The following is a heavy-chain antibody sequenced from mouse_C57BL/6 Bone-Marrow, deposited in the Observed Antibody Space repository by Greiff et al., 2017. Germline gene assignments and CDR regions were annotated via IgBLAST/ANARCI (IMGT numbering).Heavy chain of an antibody. D-gene: IGHD1-1*01. CDR3: ASYYYGSSYDWYFGV. CDR1: GYTFTSYW. Sequence: QVQLQQPGAELVKPGASVKMSCKASGYTFTSYWITWVKQRPGQGLEWIGDIYPGSGSTNYNEKFKSKATLTVDTSSSTAYMQLSSLTSEDSAVYYCASYYYGSSYDWYFGVWGTGTTVTVSS. J-gene: IGHJ1*03. CDR2: IYPGSGST. V-gene: IGHV1-55*01.